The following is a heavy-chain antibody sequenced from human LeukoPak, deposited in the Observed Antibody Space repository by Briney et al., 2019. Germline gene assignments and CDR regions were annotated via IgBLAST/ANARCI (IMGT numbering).Heavy chain of an antibody. CDR3: ARVGDGSGSYYY. J-gene: IGHJ4*02. Sequence: ASVKVSCKASGYTFTGYYMHWVRQAPGQGLEWMGRINPNSGGTNYAQKFQGRVTMTRDTSISTAYMELSSLRSEDTAVYYCARVGDGSGSYYYWGQGTLVTVSS. V-gene: IGHV1-2*06. CDR1: GYTFTGYY. CDR2: INPNSGGT. D-gene: IGHD3-10*01.